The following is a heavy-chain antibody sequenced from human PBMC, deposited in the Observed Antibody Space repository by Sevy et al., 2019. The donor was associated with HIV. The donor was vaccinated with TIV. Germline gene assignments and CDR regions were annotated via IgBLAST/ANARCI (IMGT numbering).Heavy chain of an antibody. V-gene: IGHV3-11*01. CDR2: ISSTSTDI. CDR1: GFSFSDYY. J-gene: IGHJ4*02. Sequence: GGSLRLSCAASGFSFSDYYMTWIRQAPGKGLEWVSYISSTSTDIHYAESVKGRFAISRENAKNSLYLQMNSLRAEDTAVYFCAAFCSSSACYSRSGFDYWGQGALVTVSS. CDR3: AAFCSSSACYSRSGFDY. D-gene: IGHD2-2*01.